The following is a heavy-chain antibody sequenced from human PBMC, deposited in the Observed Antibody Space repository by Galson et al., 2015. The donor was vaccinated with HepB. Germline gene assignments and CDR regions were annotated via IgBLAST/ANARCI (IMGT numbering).Heavy chain of an antibody. CDR3: ARGLDIAVAYNWFDP. D-gene: IGHD6-19*01. J-gene: IGHJ5*02. Sequence: SETLSLTCTVTGGSISSYYWSWIRQPAGQALEWLGRVYTSGSTNYNPSLKSRVTMSVDTSKNQISLKLSSVTAADTAVYYCARGLDIAVAYNWFDPWGQGTLVAVSS. CDR1: GGSISSYY. V-gene: IGHV4-4*07. CDR2: VYTSGST.